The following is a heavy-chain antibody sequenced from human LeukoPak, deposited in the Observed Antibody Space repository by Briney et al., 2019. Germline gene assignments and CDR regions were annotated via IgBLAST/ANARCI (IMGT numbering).Heavy chain of an antibody. V-gene: IGHV4-39*01. J-gene: IGHJ4*02. CDR1: GGSLSSSRTYS. CDR3: ARRGHGYNYFDY. CDR2: VYYSGST. D-gene: IGHD5-24*01. Sequence: PSETLSLTCTVSGGSLSSSRTYSWGWIRQPPGKGLEWIGNVYYSGSTNYNPSLKSRVTMSVDTSKNQFSLKLNSVTAADTAVYYCARRGHGYNYFDYWGQGTLVTVSS.